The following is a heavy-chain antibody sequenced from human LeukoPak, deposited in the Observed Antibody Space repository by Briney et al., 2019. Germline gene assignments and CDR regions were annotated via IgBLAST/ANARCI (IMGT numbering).Heavy chain of an antibody. Sequence: GGTLRISCAASGFTFSTYWMHWVRQAPGKGLVWVSRIKSDGRTNYADSVKGRFTISRDNAKNTLSLQMNSLRPADTGVYYCARAPSEIGGYYPEYFRHWGQGTLVTVSS. CDR1: GFTFSTYW. CDR3: ARAPSEIGGYYPEYFRH. V-gene: IGHV3-74*01. D-gene: IGHD3-3*01. J-gene: IGHJ1*01. CDR2: IKSDGRT.